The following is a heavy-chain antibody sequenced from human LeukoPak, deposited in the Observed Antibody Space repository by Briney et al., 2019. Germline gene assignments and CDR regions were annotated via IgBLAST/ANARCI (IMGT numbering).Heavy chain of an antibody. Sequence: PSETLSLTCTVSGGSISSYYWSWIRQPAGKGLEWIGRIYTSGSTNYNPSLKSRVTMSVDTPKNQFSLKLSSVTAADTAVYYCAREASPATYYDFWTQDNGNWFDPWGQGTLVTVSS. V-gene: IGHV4-4*07. CDR3: AREASPATYYDFWTQDNGNWFDP. CDR2: IYTSGST. CDR1: GGSISSYY. D-gene: IGHD3-3*01. J-gene: IGHJ5*02.